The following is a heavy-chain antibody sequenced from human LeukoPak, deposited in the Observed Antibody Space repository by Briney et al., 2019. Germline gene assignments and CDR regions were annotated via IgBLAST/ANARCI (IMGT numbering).Heavy chain of an antibody. D-gene: IGHD4-23*01. CDR2: ISYDGSNK. V-gene: IGHV3-30*03. J-gene: IGHJ4*02. Sequence: GGSLRLSCAASGFTFSSYSMNWVRQAPGKGLEWVAVISYDGSNKYYADSVKGRFTISRDNSKNTLYLQMNSLRAEDTAVYYCARDQSLDYGGLDYWGQGTLVTVSS. CDR1: GFTFSSYS. CDR3: ARDQSLDYGGLDY.